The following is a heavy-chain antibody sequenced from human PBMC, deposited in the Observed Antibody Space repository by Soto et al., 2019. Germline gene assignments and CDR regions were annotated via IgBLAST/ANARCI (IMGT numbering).Heavy chain of an antibody. D-gene: IGHD6-6*01. CDR3: ARDRIAARDYYYYGMDV. Sequence: SLRLSCAASGFTFSSYGMHWVRQAPGKGLEWVAVIWYDGSNKYYADSVKGRFTISRDNSKNTLYLQMNSLRAEDTAVYYCARDRIAARDYYYYGMDVWGQGTTVTVSS. CDR1: GFTFSSYG. V-gene: IGHV3-33*01. CDR2: IWYDGSNK. J-gene: IGHJ6*02.